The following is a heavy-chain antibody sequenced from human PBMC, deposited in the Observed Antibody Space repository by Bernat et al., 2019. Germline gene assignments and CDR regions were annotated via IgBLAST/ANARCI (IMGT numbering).Heavy chain of an antibody. CDR3: ARVDYGSGSYPRSFDY. CDR2: IGTAGDT. J-gene: IGHJ4*02. V-gene: IGHV3-13*04. CDR1: GFTFSSYD. D-gene: IGHD3-10*01. Sequence: EVQLVESGGGLVQPGGSLRLSCAASGFTFSSYDMHWVRQATGKGLEWVSAIGTAGDTYYPGSVKGRFTISRENAKNSLYLQMNSLRAEDTAVYYCARVDYGSGSYPRSFDYWGQGTLVTVSS.